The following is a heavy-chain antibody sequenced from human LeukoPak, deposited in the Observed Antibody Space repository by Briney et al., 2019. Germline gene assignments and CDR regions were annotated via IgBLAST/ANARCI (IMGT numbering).Heavy chain of an antibody. D-gene: IGHD5-18*01. CDR2: ISSIGSTI. CDR1: GFTFSDYY. V-gene: IGHV3-11*04. Sequence: PGGSLRLSCVASGFTFSDYYMCWIRQAPGKGLEWVSYISSIGSTIYYADSVKGRFTISRDNAKNSLYLQMNSLRAEDTAVYYCARDNSHSYGYGVWDYWGQGTLVTVSS. J-gene: IGHJ4*02. CDR3: ARDNSHSYGYGVWDY.